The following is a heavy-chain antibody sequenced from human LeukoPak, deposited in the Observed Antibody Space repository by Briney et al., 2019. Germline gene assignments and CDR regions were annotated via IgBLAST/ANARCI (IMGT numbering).Heavy chain of an antibody. Sequence: ASVKVSCKASGYTFTSYWIGWVRQMPGKGLEWMGIIYPGDSDTRYSPSFQGQVTISADKSISTAYLQWSSLKASDTAMYYCARPSFDFWSDHDAFDIWGQGTMVTVSS. J-gene: IGHJ3*02. CDR3: ARPSFDFWSDHDAFDI. D-gene: IGHD3-3*01. CDR2: IYPGDSDT. V-gene: IGHV5-51*01. CDR1: GYTFTSYW.